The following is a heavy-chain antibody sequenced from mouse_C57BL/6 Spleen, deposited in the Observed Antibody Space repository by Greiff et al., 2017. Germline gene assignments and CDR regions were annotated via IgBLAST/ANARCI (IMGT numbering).Heavy chain of an antibody. J-gene: IGHJ4*01. CDR1: GYTFTSYW. CDR2: IDPSDSET. Sequence: VQLQQPGAELVRPGSSVKLSCKASGYTFTSYWMHWVKQRPIQGLEWIGNIDPSDSETHYNQKFKDKATLTVDKSSSTAYMQLSSLTSEDSAVYYCARDDYDWHYYAMDYWGQGTSVTVSS. V-gene: IGHV1-52*01. CDR3: ARDDYDWHYYAMDY. D-gene: IGHD2-4*01.